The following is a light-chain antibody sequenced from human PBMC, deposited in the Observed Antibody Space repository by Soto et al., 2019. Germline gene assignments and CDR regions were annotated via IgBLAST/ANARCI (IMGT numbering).Light chain of an antibody. Sequence: EIVLTQSPATLSLSPGERATLSCRASQSVSSYLAWYQQKPGQAPRLLIDDASNRATGIPARCSGSGSGPDFTLTIRSLEPEDFAVYSCQQRSNWTLTFGGGTKVEI. V-gene: IGKV3-11*01. CDR2: DAS. CDR3: QQRSNWTLT. CDR1: QSVSSY. J-gene: IGKJ4*01.